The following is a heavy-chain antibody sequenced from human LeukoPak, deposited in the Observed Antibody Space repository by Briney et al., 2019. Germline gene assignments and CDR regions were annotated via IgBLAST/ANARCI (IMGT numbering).Heavy chain of an antibody. CDR2: IYTSGST. D-gene: IGHD4-23*01. V-gene: IGHV4-4*07. CDR3: ARAPTGLYGGNSNGPFDI. CDR1: AGSISGYY. J-gene: IGHJ3*02. Sequence: SETLSLTCTVSAGSISGYYWSWIRQPAGKGLEWIGRIYTSGSTNYNSSLKSRVTMSVDTSKSQFSLKLTSVTAADTAVYYCARAPTGLYGGNSNGPFDIWGQGTMVTVSS.